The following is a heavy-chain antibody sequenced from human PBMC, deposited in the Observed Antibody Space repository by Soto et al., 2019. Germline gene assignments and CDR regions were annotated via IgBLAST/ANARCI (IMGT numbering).Heavy chain of an antibody. Sequence: ASVQVSCKALGYSSSRYGINSLRQAPPPGREWMGWISVFNGDTKYAQKYQGRVAITKDPGTSTAHMELRSLRSDDAAVYFCATKDDHKDDQPYYYGMDVWGQGTTVTVSS. J-gene: IGHJ6*02. CDR3: ATKDDHKDDQPYYYGMDV. CDR2: ISVFNGDT. CDR1: GYSSSRYG. V-gene: IGHV1-18*01. D-gene: IGHD3-16*01.